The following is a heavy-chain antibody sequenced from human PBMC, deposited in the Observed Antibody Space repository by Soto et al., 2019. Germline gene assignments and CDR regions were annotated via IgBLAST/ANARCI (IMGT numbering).Heavy chain of an antibody. J-gene: IGHJ3*01. Sequence: QVHLQESSPGLVKPSQTLSLTCTVSGGSISSSEYYWNWIRNLPGKGLEWIGCFHYSGSTYYSPSLGXXXXXXXXXXXXXXXXXXXXXXXXXXXXYXCAGGLXSPPHTHAFHVWGQGTMVAV. D-gene: IGHD3-10*02. CDR1: GGSISSSEYY. V-gene: IGHV4-30-4*08. CDR2: FHYSGST. CDR3: AGGLXSPPHTHAFHV.